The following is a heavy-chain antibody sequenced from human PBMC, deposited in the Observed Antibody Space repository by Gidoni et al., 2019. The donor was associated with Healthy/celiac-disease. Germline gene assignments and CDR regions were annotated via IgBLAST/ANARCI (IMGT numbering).Heavy chain of an antibody. CDR1: GVTFSRYG. CDR2: IWYDGSNK. D-gene: IGHD1-26*01. V-gene: IGHV3-33*01. Sequence: QVQLVESGGGVVRPGRSLRLDGAASGVTFSRYGMHWVRQAQGKGLGWVAVIWYDGSNKYYADSVKGRFTISRDNSKNTLYLQMNSLRAEDTAVYYCARFGSYLSSYGMDVWGQGTTVTVSS. CDR3: ARFGSYLSSYGMDV. J-gene: IGHJ6*02.